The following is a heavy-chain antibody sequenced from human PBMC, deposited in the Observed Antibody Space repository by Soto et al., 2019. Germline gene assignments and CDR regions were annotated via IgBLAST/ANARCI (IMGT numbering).Heavy chain of an antibody. J-gene: IGHJ4*02. CDR2: IYYSGST. Sequence: PSETLSLTCTVSGGSISSSSYYWGWIRQPPGKGLEWIGSIYYSGSTYYNPSLKSRVTISVDTSKTQLSLYLQMSSLRAEDTGVYYCARVRSSSYHYFDYWGQGTLVTVSS. V-gene: IGHV4-39*01. CDR1: GGSISSSSYY. D-gene: IGHD6-13*01. CDR3: ARVRSSSYHYFDY.